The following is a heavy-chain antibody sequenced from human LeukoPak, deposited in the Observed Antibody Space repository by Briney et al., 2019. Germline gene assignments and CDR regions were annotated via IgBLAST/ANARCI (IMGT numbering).Heavy chain of an antibody. Sequence: GASVKVSCKTSGYTFTSYNMHWVRQAPGQGLEWTGIINPSGGGTSYAQKLQGRVTMTRDTSTNTVYMELSSLRSEDTAVYYCARDNRGWSFDYWGQGTLVTVSS. CDR1: GYTFTSYN. D-gene: IGHD6-19*01. J-gene: IGHJ4*02. CDR2: INPSGGGT. V-gene: IGHV1-46*01. CDR3: ARDNRGWSFDY.